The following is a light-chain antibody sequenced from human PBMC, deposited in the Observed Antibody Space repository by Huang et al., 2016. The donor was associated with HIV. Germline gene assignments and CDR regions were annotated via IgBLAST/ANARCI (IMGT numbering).Light chain of an antibody. CDR2: KIS. CDR1: QNISSW. Sequence: DIQMTQSPSTLSAFVGDRLTTTCRAGQNISSWLAWYQQKPGKGPRLLNYKISSLESGVPSRCSGRGSGTGFTLTISSLQPDDIGTYYCQYGETFGQGSKVEVK. V-gene: IGKV1-5*03. J-gene: IGKJ1*01. CDR3: QYGET.